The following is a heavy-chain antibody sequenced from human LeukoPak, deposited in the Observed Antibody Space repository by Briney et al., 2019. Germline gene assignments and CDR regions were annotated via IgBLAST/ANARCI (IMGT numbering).Heavy chain of an antibody. J-gene: IGHJ4*02. D-gene: IGHD2-8*01. Sequence: SVKVSCKASGGTFSSYAISWVRQAPGQGLEWMGGIIPIFGTANYAQKFQGRVTITADESTSTAYMELSSLRSEDTAVYYCAREDCTNGVCYALDYWGQGTLVTVSS. CDR2: IIPIFGTA. V-gene: IGHV1-69*13. CDR1: GGTFSSYA. CDR3: AREDCTNGVCYALDY.